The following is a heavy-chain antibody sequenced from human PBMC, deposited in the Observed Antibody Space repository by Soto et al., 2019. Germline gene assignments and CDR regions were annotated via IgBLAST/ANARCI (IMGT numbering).Heavy chain of an antibody. CDR3: AKDALYYYGSGSYYGIDY. V-gene: IGHV3-23*01. Sequence: EVQLLESGGGLVEPGGSLRLSCAASEFSFNSYGMNWVRQPPGKGLEWVSGITGSGAGTYYADSVKGRFTISRDNSKNTLYMQMNSLRAEDTAVYYCAKDALYYYGSGSYYGIDYWGQGTLVTVSS. CDR2: ITGSGAGT. CDR1: EFSFNSYG. D-gene: IGHD3-10*01. J-gene: IGHJ4*02.